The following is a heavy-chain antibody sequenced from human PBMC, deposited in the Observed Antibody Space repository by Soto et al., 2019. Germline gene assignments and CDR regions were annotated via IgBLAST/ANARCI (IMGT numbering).Heavy chain of an antibody. CDR1: GFTFSVYG. V-gene: IGHV3-30*18. CDR3: GKKPDGDFLALPAS. CDR2: ISYDGSRK. D-gene: IGHD3-3*01. J-gene: IGHJ5*02. Sequence: QVQLVESGGGVVQPGRSLSLSCAASGFTFSVYGMHWVRQAPGKGREWVATISYDGSRKYYADSVKGRFTISRDNSRNTLFLQMNSLRADDTAVYYCGKKPDGDFLALPASWGQGTLVTVS.